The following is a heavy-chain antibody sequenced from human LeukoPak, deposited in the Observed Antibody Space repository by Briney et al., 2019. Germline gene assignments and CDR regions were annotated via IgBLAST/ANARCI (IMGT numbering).Heavy chain of an antibody. CDR2: INPSGGST. J-gene: IGHJ4*02. Sequence: ASVKVSCKASGYTFTSYYMHWVRQALGQGLEWMGIINPSGGSTSYAQKFQGRVTMTRDMSTSTVYMELSSLRSEDTAVYYCARANHIYCSSTSCYSRYFDYWGQGTLVTVSS. CDR3: ARANHIYCSSTSCYSRYFDY. CDR1: GYTFTSYY. D-gene: IGHD2-2*02. V-gene: IGHV1-46*01.